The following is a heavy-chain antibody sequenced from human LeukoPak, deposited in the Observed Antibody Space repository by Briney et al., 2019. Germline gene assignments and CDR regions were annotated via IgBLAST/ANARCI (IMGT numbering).Heavy chain of an antibody. CDR1: GYTFTSYG. V-gene: IGHV1-18*01. CDR2: ISAYNDNT. CDR3: ARDSPLEGEAMASPIDY. Sequence: ASVKVSCKASGYTFTSYGISWVRQAPGQGLEWMGWISAYNDNTNYAQKLQGRVTMTTDTSTSTAYMELRSLRSDDTAVYYCARDSPLEGEAMASPIDYWGQGTLVTVSS. D-gene: IGHD5-18*01. J-gene: IGHJ4*02.